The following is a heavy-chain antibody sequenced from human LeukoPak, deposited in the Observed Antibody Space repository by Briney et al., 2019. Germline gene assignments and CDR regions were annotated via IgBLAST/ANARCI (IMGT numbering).Heavy chain of an antibody. CDR1: GFTFSTYW. J-gene: IGHJ4*02. V-gene: IGHV3-7*03. CDR3: ARVSGHSGYYFDY. Sequence: GGSLRLSCAASGFTFSTYWMSWVRQAPGKGLEWVANIKQGGSEKYYVDSVKGRFTISRDNAKNSLYLQMSNLRAEDTAVYFCARVSGHSGYYFDYWGQGTLVTVSS. CDR2: IKQGGSEK. D-gene: IGHD3-22*01.